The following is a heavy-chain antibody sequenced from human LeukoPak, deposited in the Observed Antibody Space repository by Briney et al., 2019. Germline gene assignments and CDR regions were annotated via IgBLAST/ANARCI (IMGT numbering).Heavy chain of an antibody. D-gene: IGHD5-12*01. Sequence: PGGSLRLSCAASGFTFSSYAMSWVRQAPGKGLEWVSAISGSGGSTNYADSVKGRFTISRDDSKNTLYLQMNSLRAEDTAVYYCAKGPPIPITPLDYWGQGTLVTVSS. CDR2: ISGSGGST. J-gene: IGHJ4*02. CDR3: AKGPPIPITPLDY. CDR1: GFTFSSYA. V-gene: IGHV3-23*01.